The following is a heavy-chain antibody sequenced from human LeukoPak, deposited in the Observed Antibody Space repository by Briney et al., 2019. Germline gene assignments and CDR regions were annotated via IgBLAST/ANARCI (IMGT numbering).Heavy chain of an antibody. D-gene: IGHD6-13*01. CDR3: AKLGIAAAGNPFDY. J-gene: IGHJ4*02. CDR2: ISYDGSNK. Sequence: AGGSLRLSCTASGFTFSNYAMSWVRQAPGKGLEWVAVISYDGSNKYYADSVKGRFTISRDNSKNTLYLQMNSLRAEDTAVYYCAKLGIAAAGNPFDYWGQGTLVTVSS. V-gene: IGHV3-30*18. CDR1: GFTFSNYA.